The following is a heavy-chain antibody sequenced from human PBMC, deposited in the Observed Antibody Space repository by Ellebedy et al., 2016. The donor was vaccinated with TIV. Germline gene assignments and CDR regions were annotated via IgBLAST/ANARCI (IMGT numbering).Heavy chain of an antibody. Sequence: GESLKISCAASGFTFSSYAMHWVRQAPGKGLEWVAVISYDGSNKYYADSMKGRFTISRDNSKNTLYLQMNSLRAEDTAVYYCARNNPGEIDYWGQGTLVTVSS. J-gene: IGHJ4*02. V-gene: IGHV3-30*07. CDR3: ARNNPGEIDY. CDR2: ISYDGSNK. CDR1: GFTFSSYA. D-gene: IGHD1-1*01.